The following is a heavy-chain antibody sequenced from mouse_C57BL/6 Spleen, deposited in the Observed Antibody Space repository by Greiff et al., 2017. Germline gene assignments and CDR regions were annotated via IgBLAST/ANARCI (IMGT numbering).Heavy chain of an antibody. Sequence: VQLQQSGPELVKPGASVKISCKASGYTFTDYYMNWVKQSHGKSLEWIGDINPNNGGTSYNQKFKGKATVTVDKSSSTAYMELRSLTSEDSAVYYCARRRYSNYVYYAMDYWGQGTSVTVSS. D-gene: IGHD2-5*01. V-gene: IGHV1-26*01. CDR3: ARRRYSNYVYYAMDY. CDR2: INPNNGGT. CDR1: GYTFTDYY. J-gene: IGHJ4*01.